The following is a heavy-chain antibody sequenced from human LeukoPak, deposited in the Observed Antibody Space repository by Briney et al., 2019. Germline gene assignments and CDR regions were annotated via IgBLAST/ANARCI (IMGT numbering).Heavy chain of an antibody. Sequence: GGSLRLSCVAASGLSFGGYWMTWVRQAPGKGLEWVAGINFDGSEKYYVDSVKGRFTVSRDNARDSLSLQMNSLRVEDTAVYYCAANVDLWGQGALVTVSS. V-gene: IGHV3-7*01. CDR2: INFDGSEK. CDR3: AANVDL. J-gene: IGHJ5*02. CDR1: GLSFGGYW.